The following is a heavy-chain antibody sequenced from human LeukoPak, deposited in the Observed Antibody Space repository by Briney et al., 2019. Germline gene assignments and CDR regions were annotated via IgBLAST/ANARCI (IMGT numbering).Heavy chain of an antibody. CDR1: GFTFSSYA. D-gene: IGHD5-18*01. V-gene: IGHV3-23*01. CDR3: ARVVDTPMVLYGAFDI. Sequence: GGSLRLSCTASGFTFSSYAMSWVRQAPGKGLEWASVISGSGDNTYYADSVKGRFTISRDNSKTTLYLQMNSLRAEDTAVYYCARVVDTPMVLYGAFDIWGQGTMVTVSS. J-gene: IGHJ3*02. CDR2: ISGSGDNT.